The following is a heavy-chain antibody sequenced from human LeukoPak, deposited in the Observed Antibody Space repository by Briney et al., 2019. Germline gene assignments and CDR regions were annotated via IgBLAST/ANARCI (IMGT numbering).Heavy chain of an antibody. J-gene: IGHJ4*02. D-gene: IGHD6-19*01. CDR3: ARDFRAVAGNFEY. Sequence: GRSLRLSCAPSGFTFSSYVMHGVRQAPGKGLEWVALISYDGSNEHYADSVKGRFTISRDNSKNTLYLQMNSLRADDTAMYYCARDFRAVAGNFEYWGQGTLVTLSS. V-gene: IGHV3-30-3*01. CDR2: ISYDGSNE. CDR1: GFTFSSYV.